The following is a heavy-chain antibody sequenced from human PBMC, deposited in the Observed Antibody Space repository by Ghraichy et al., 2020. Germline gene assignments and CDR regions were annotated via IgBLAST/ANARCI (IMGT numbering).Heavy chain of an antibody. CDR1: GGSFSGYY. V-gene: IGHV4-34*01. CDR3: ARESPWSRFSRRAQGYFDY. Sequence: SETLSLTCAVYGGSFSGYYWSWIRQPPGKGLEWIGEINHSGSTNYNPSLKSRVTISVDTSKNQFSLKLSSVTAADTAVYYCARESPWSRFSRRAQGYFDYWGQGTLVTVSS. J-gene: IGHJ4*02. D-gene: IGHD3-3*02. CDR2: INHSGST.